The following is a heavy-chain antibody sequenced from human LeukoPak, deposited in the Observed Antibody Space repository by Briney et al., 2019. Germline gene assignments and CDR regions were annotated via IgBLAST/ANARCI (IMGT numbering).Heavy chain of an antibody. CDR3: AKDMGYSSSWALDY. V-gene: IGHV3-43*02. D-gene: IGHD6-13*01. J-gene: IGHJ4*02. CDR2: ITVDGGSK. Sequence: VITVDGGSKYYAPSVKGRFTISRDNSKNSLYVQMNSLRTEDTALYYCAKDMGYSSSWALDYWGQGTLVTVSS.